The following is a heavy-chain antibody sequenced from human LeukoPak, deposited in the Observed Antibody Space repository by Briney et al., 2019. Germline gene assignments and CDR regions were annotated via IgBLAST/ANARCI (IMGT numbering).Heavy chain of an antibody. CDR3: ARDLCN. CDR1: GFTVSSNY. J-gene: IGHJ4*02. CDR2: IYSGGST. V-gene: IGHV3-53*01. D-gene: IGHD2-21*01. Sequence: SGGSLRLSCAASGFTVSSNYMTWVRQAPGKGLEWVSIIYSGGSTSYADSVKGRFTISRDNSKNTLYLQMNSLRAEDTAVYYCARDLCNWGQGTLVTVSS.